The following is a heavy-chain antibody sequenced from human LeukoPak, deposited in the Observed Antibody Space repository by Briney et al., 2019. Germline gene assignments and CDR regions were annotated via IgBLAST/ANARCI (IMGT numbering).Heavy chain of an antibody. CDR3: ARDQELGF. J-gene: IGHJ4*02. D-gene: IGHD3-10*01. CDR1: GASINSYY. V-gene: IGHV4-4*07. CDR2: SYISGST. Sequence: PSETLSLTCTVSGASINSYYWNWIRQPAGKGLEWIGRSYISGSTDYNPSLKSRVTVSVDTSQNQFSPKLTSVTAADTAVYYCARDQELGFWGQGTLVTVSS.